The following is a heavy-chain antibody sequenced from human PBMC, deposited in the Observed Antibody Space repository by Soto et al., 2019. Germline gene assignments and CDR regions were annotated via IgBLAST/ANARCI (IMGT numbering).Heavy chain of an antibody. V-gene: IGHV4-34*01. D-gene: IGHD3-3*01. J-gene: IGHJ3*02. CDR1: GETLSAYY. CDR3: ARAGFYGPFDAFHI. CDR2: IHSSGSA. Sequence: PSETLSLTCVVYGETLSAYYWSWIRQPPGKGLEWIGEIHSSGSANYKPSLPSGVIISIDMSKNQFSLKLSSVTAADTAVYYCARAGFYGPFDAFHIWGQGTMVTVSS.